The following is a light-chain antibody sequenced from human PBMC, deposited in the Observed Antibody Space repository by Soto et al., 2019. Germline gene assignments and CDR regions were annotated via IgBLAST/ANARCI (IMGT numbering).Light chain of an antibody. CDR2: AAS. CDR3: HQSYSTPPWT. V-gene: IGKV1-39*01. Sequence: DIQMTQSPSSLSASVGDRVTITCRASQSISSYLNWYQQKPGKAPNLLIYAASSLQSGVPSRFSGSGSGTEFTLTISSLQPEDFASYYCHQSYSTPPWTFGQGTKVEIK. CDR1: QSISSY. J-gene: IGKJ1*01.